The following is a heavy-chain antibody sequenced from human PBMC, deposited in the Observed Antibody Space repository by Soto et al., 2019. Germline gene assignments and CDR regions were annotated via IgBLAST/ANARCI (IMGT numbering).Heavy chain of an antibody. D-gene: IGHD2-15*01. V-gene: IGHV4-4*02. J-gene: IGHJ6*02. CDR2: VYHNGTS. Sequence: SDTLSLTCVVSGGSIRSTNWWAWVRQTPGKGLEWIGEVYHNGTSNYNPSLKGRATISVDRTKDQVSLRLNSVIDADTAVYYCARDLERYCIVTSCHAMDVWGQGAAVTVYS. CDR3: ARDLERYCIVTSCHAMDV. CDR1: GGSIRSTNW.